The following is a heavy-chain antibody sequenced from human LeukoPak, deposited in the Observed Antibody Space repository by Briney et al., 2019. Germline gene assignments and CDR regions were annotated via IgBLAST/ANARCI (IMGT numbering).Heavy chain of an antibody. J-gene: IGHJ6*03. V-gene: IGHV4-59*01. CDR3: ARVGYSYGYYYYYYMDV. CDR2: IYYSGST. Sequence: SETLSLTCTVSGGSISSYYWSWIRQPPGKGPEWIGYIYYSGSTNYNPSLKSRVTISVDTSKNQFSLKLSSVTAADTAVYYCARVGYSYGYYYYYYMDVWGKGTTVTVSS. CDR1: GGSISSYY. D-gene: IGHD5-18*01.